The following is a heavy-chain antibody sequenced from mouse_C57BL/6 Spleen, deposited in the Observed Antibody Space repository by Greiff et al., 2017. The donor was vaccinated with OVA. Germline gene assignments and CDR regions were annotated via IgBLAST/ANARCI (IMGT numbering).Heavy chain of an antibody. J-gene: IGHJ3*01. CDR2: IWGVGST. CDR3: ASGTTVPFAY. V-gene: IGHV2-6*01. CDR1: GFSLTSYG. Sequence: QVQLQQSGPGLVAPSQSLSITCTVSGFSLTSYGVAWVRQSPGKGLEWLGVIWGVGSTNYNSALNSRLSISQDNSKSQVFLTMNSLQTDDTAMYYCASGTTVPFAYWGQGTLVTVSA. D-gene: IGHD1-1*01.